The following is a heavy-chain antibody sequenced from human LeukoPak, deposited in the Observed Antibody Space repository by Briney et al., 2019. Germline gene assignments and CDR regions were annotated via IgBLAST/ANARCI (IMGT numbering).Heavy chain of an antibody. J-gene: IGHJ4*02. CDR2: ISGNGGST. CDR1: GFTFSSYS. Sequence: GGSLRLSCAASGFTFSSYSMNWVRQAPGKGLEWVSAISGNGGSTHYADSVKGRFTISRDNSKSTLYLQMNSLRAEDTAVYYCASRDYYDSCGHYPVSFDFWGQGTLVTVSS. CDR3: ASRDYYDSCGHYPVSFDF. D-gene: IGHD3-22*01. V-gene: IGHV3-23*01.